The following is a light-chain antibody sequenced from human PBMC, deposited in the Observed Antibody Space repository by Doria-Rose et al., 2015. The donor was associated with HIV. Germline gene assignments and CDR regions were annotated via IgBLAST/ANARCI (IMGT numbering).Light chain of an antibody. Sequence: TQSPGTLSLSPGERATLSCGASQRVKSSYLAWCQQKPGQAPRLLIYDASTRATGIPDRFSGSGSGTDFTLTISRLEPEDVAVYYCQQYGTSRGTFGQGTRLEIK. J-gene: IGKJ5*01. CDR1: QRVKSSY. CDR2: DAS. CDR3: QQYGTSRGT. V-gene: IGKV3-20*01.